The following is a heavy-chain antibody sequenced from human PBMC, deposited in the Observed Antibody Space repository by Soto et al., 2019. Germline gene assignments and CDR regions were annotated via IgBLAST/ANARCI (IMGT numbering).Heavy chain of an antibody. Sequence: GGSLRLSCAASGFTFSSYGMHWVRQAPGKGLEWVAVIWYDGSNKYYADSVKGRFTISRDNSKNTLYLQMNSLRAEDTAVYYCASDGYSSSREGGFDYWGQGTLVTVSS. CDR3: ASDGYSSSREGGFDY. J-gene: IGHJ4*02. V-gene: IGHV3-33*01. CDR2: IWYDGSNK. D-gene: IGHD6-6*01. CDR1: GFTFSSYG.